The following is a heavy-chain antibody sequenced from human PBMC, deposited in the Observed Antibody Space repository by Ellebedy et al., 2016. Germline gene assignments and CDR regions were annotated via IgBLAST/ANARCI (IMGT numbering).Heavy chain of an antibody. Sequence: GESLKISCAASGFSVTSNDMSWVRQAPGKGLEWVSLIYSGGTTHYADSVKGRFTISRDKWKKTLYLQMSSLGPEDTAVYYCVTRHNGAFDIWGQGTMVTVSS. D-gene: IGHD1-1*01. CDR2: IYSGGTT. CDR1: GFSVTSND. J-gene: IGHJ3*02. V-gene: IGHV3-53*01. CDR3: VTRHNGAFDI.